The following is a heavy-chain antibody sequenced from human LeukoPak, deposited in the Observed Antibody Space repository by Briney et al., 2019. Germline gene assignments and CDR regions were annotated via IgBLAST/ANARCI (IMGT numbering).Heavy chain of an antibody. Sequence: SETLSLTCTVSGGSISSYYWSWIRQPPGKGLEWIGYIYYSGSTNYNPSLKSRVTISVDTSKNQFSLKLSSVTAADTAVYCCARLGGYPSWFDPWGQGTLVTVSS. J-gene: IGHJ5*02. CDR3: ARLGGYPSWFDP. D-gene: IGHD5-12*01. V-gene: IGHV4-59*01. CDR1: GGSISSYY. CDR2: IYYSGST.